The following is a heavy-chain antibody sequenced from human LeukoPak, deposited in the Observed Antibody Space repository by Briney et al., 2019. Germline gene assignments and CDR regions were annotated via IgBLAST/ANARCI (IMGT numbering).Heavy chain of an antibody. Sequence: GGSLRLSCAASGFTFSRYSMNWVRQAPGKGLEWVSYISSSSSTIYYADSVKGRFTISRDNAKNSLYLQMNSLRAEDTAVYYCAKDLTAGYSYGYPYWGQGTLVTVSS. J-gene: IGHJ4*02. CDR3: AKDLTAGYSYGYPY. V-gene: IGHV3-48*04. D-gene: IGHD5-18*01. CDR1: GFTFSRYS. CDR2: ISSSSSTI.